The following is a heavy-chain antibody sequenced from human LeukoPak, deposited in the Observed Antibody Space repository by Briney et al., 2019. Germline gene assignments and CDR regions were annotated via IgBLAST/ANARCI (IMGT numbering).Heavy chain of an antibody. CDR3: AKGLGYYDSGESYYYGMDV. CDR2: ISYDESNK. J-gene: IGHJ6*02. Sequence: GRSLRLSCAASGFIFSSHGMHWGRQAPGKGLEWVAAISYDESNKYAGSVKGRFTISRDNSKNTLYLQMNSLRAEDTAVYYCAKGLGYYDSGESYYYGMDVWGQGTTVTVSS. V-gene: IGHV3-30*18. CDR1: GFIFSSHG. D-gene: IGHD3-10*01.